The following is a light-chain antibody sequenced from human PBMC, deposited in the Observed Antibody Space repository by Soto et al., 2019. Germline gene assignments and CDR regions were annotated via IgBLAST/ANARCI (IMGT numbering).Light chain of an antibody. J-gene: IGKJ5*01. CDR3: QQRITWPIT. V-gene: IGKV3-11*01. CDR2: DAS. CDR1: QSVRTY. Sequence: EIVLTQSPATLSVSPGERAILSCRASQSVRTYLAWYQQKPGQAPSLLIYDASNRATGIPARFSGSGSGTDFTLTISSLEPEDFAVYYCQQRITWPITFGQGTQLEMK.